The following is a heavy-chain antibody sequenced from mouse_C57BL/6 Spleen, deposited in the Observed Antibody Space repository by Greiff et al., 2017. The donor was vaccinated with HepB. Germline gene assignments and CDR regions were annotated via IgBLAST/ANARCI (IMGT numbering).Heavy chain of an antibody. Sequence: VKLKESGPELVKPGASVKLSCKASGYTFTSYDINWVKQRPGQGLEWIGWIYPRDGSTKYNEKFKGKATLTVDTSSSTAYMELHSLTSEDSAVYFCARRGDYDDDYWGQGTTLTVSS. J-gene: IGHJ2*01. D-gene: IGHD2-4*01. V-gene: IGHV1-85*01. CDR1: GYTFTSYD. CDR3: ARRGDYDDDY. CDR2: IYPRDGST.